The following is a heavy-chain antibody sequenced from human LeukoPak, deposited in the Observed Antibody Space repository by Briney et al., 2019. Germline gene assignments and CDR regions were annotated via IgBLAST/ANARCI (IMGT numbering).Heavy chain of an antibody. CDR1: GFTFSNYG. J-gene: IGHJ4*02. CDR3: ATGYNFDGSYGYFDY. V-gene: IGHV3-33*01. CDR2: IWYDGTNK. D-gene: IGHD3-16*01. Sequence: GGSLRLSCATSGFTFSNYGMHWVRQAPGKGLEWVAVIWYDGTNKYYADSVKGRFTISRDDSENTLYLQMDSLRAGDTAVYYCATGYNFDGSYGYFDYWGQGTLVTVSS.